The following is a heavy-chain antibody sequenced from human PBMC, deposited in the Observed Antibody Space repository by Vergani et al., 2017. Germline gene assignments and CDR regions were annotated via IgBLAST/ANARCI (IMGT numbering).Heavy chain of an antibody. J-gene: IGHJ4*02. CDR3: ARHESGYNYAYRYYFDY. D-gene: IGHD5-18*01. Sequence: QVQLVESGGGVVQPGGSLRLSCAASGFTFSSYGMHWVRQAPGKGLEWVAFIRYDGSNKYYADSVKGRFTISRDNSKNTLYLQMNSLRAEDTAVYFCARHESGYNYAYRYYFDYWGQGTLVTVSS. CDR2: IRYDGSNK. CDR1: GFTFSSYG. V-gene: IGHV3-30*02.